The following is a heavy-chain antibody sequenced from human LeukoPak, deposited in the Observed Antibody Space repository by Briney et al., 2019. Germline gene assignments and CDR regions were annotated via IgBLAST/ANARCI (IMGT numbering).Heavy chain of an antibody. D-gene: IGHD5-18*01. CDR2: IYTSGST. CDR1: GGSISSYH. CDR3: ARVGYSYIFYFDY. J-gene: IGHJ4*02. Sequence: SETLSLTCTVSGGSISSYHWSWIRQPAGKGLEWIGRIYTSGSTNYNPSLKSRVTMSVDTSKNQFSLKLSSVTAADTAVYYCARVGYSYIFYFDYWGQGTLVTVSS. V-gene: IGHV4-4*07.